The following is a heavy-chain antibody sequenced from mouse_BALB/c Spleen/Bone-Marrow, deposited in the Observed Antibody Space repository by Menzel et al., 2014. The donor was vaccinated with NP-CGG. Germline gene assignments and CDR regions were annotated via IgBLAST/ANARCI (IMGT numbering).Heavy chain of an antibody. CDR3: ARGGAGNWFAY. V-gene: IGHV5-6-5*01. CDR1: GFTFSSYA. J-gene: IGHJ3*01. D-gene: IGHD2-1*01. Sequence: EVKLVESGGGLVKPGGSLKLSCAASGFTFSSYAMSWVRQTPEKRLEWVASISSGGSTYYPDSVKGRFTISRDNAGNILYLQMSSLRSEDTAMYYCARGGAGNWFAYWGQGTLVTVSA. CDR2: ISSGGST.